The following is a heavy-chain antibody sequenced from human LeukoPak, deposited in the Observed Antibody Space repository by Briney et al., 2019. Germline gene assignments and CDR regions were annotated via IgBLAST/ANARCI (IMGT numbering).Heavy chain of an antibody. V-gene: IGHV5-51*01. CDR2: IYPGDSDT. D-gene: IGHD1-7*01. CDR1: GYSSTSYW. Sequence: GESLKISCKGSGYSSTSYWIGWVRQMPGKGLEWMGIIYPGDSDTRYSPSFQGQVTISADKSISTAYLQWSSLKASDTAMYYCARHRGGKLETGTTWLYDYWGQGTLVTVSS. J-gene: IGHJ4*02. CDR3: ARHRGGKLETGTTWLYDY.